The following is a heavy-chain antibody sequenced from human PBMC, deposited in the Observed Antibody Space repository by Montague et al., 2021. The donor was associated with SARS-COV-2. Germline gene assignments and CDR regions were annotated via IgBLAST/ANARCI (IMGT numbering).Heavy chain of an antibody. J-gene: IGHJ2*01. V-gene: IGHV4-31*03. CDR3: ARDRGWGSRGAGYIDL. Sequence: TLSLTCTVSGGSITSGGYEWTWIRQHPGKGLEWIGYIYHTGSTYYNPSLQSRLRTSVDTSKNEFSLTLTSVTTADTAIYYCARDRGWGSRGAGYIDLWGRGTLVTVSS. CDR1: GGSITSGGYE. D-gene: IGHD2-21*01. CDR2: IYHTGST.